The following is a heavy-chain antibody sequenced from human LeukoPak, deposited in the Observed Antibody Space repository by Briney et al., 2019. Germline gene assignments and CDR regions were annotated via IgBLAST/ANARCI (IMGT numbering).Heavy chain of an antibody. V-gene: IGHV3-23*01. D-gene: IGHD3-16*01. CDR2: ISGTGGRT. CDR3: AKGLHGGVGYGVEV. CDR1: GFTFSSCA. J-gene: IGHJ6*02. Sequence: GGSLRLSCAASGFTFSSCAMSWVRQAPGKGLEWVSSISGTGGRTYSADSVKGRFTISRDNSKNTLYLQMKNLRVEHTAVYYCAKGLHGGVGYGVEVWGQGTTVSVSS.